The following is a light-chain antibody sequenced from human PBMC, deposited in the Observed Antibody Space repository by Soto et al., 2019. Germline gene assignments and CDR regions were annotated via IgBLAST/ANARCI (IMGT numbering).Light chain of an antibody. V-gene: IGKV3-20*01. J-gene: IGKJ3*01. CDR3: QQKWA. CDR1: QSVSSSY. Sequence: EIVLTQSPGTLSLSPGERATLSCRASQSVSSSYLAWYQQKPGQAPRLLIYGASSRATGIPDRFSGSGSGTDFTLTISRLEPEDFAVYYCQQKWAFGPGTKVDIK. CDR2: GAS.